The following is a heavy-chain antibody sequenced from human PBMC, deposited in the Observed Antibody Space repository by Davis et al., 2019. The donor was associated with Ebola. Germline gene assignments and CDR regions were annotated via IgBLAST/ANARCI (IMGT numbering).Heavy chain of an antibody. CDR2: VSHSEREK. CDR3: AKSPGGYYND. D-gene: IGHD1-26*01. V-gene: IGHV3-30*18. CDR1: GFTFSNYA. J-gene: IGHJ4*02. Sequence: PGGSLRLSCAASGFTFSNYAMHWVRQAPGKGLEWVAVVSHSEREKFYGDSVRGRFTISRDNAKNTLYLQMDSLRAEDTAVYFCAKSPGGYYNDWGQGTLVTVSS.